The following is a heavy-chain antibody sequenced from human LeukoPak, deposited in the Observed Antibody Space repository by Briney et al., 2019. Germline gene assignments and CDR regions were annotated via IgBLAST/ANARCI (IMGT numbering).Heavy chain of an antibody. CDR1: GASMSSNY. V-gene: IGHV4-59*01. CDR3: ARDSRSYERSGYYHFDY. D-gene: IGHD3-22*01. CDR2: IYYNGSP. Sequence: SETLSLTCNVSGASMSSNYWNWIRQPPGKGLEWIGYIYYNGSPNYNPSLKSRVTMSQDTSKNQFSLKLTSVTAADTAVYYCARDSRSYERSGYYHFDYWGQGSLVTVSS. J-gene: IGHJ4*02.